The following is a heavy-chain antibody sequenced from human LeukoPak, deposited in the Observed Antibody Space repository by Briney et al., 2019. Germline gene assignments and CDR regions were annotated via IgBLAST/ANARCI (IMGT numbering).Heavy chain of an antibody. J-gene: IGHJ1*01. CDR3: ARDKAVTTELTQYFHH. CDR2: ISAYNGTT. D-gene: IGHD4-11*01. V-gene: IGHV1-18*01. CDR1: GYSITSYG. Sequence: GASVKVSCKASGYSITSYGFSWVRQAPGQGLEWMGWISAYNGTTHYAQRLQGRVTMTTDTSTSTAYMELRSLTSDDTAVYYCARDKAVTTELTQYFHHWGQGTLVTVSS.